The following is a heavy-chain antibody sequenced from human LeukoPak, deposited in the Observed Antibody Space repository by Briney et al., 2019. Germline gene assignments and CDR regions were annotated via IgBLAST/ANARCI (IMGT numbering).Heavy chain of an antibody. D-gene: IGHD6-19*01. CDR3: ARVQRYSSGWIDAFDI. Sequence: GGSLRLSCAASGFTFSSYAMHWVRQAPGKGLEWVAVISYDGSNKYYADSVKGRFTISRDNSKNTLYLQMNSLRAEDTAVYYCARVQRYSSGWIDAFDIWGQGTMVTVSS. CDR2: ISYDGSNK. CDR1: GFTFSSYA. J-gene: IGHJ3*02. V-gene: IGHV3-30-3*01.